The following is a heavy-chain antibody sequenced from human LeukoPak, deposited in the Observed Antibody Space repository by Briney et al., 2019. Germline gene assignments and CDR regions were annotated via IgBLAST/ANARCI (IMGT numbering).Heavy chain of an antibody. Sequence: PGWSLRLSCAASGFTFRSYAMSWVRPAPGKGLDGVSAISGSGCCTYYADSVKGRFTISRDNSQKTLSLHMNSLRDEDTAVYYCSKGHSTAAAGTLIDYWGQGTLVTVSS. V-gene: IGHV3-23*01. CDR1: GFTFRSYA. D-gene: IGHD6-13*01. J-gene: IGHJ4*02. CDR2: ISGSGCCT. CDR3: SKGHSTAAAGTLIDY.